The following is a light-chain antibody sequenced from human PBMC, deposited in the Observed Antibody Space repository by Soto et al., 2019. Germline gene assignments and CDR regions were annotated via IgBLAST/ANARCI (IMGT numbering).Light chain of an antibody. Sequence: SYELTQPPSVSVAPGQTARITCGGAKIGRHGVHWYQQKPGQAPVMLVSGDAGRPSGIPERFSGSNSGATATLTISSVEAGDEADYYCQVWSSAGDYFVFGSGTKLTVL. V-gene: IGLV3-21*02. J-gene: IGLJ1*01. CDR2: GDA. CDR3: QVWSSAGDYFV. CDR1: KIGRHG.